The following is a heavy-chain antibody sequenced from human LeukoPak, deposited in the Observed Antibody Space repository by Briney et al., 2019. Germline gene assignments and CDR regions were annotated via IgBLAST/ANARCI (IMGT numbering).Heavy chain of an antibody. CDR2: IYYSGST. CDR1: GGSISRYY. V-gene: IGHV4-59*12. CDR3: ARASHGWYFDL. Sequence: SETLSLTCTVSGGSISRYYWSWIRQPPGKGLEWIGSIYYSGSTYYNPSLKSRVTISVDTSKNQFSLKLSSVTAADTAVYYCARASHGWYFDLWGRGTLVTVSS. J-gene: IGHJ2*01. D-gene: IGHD6-6*01.